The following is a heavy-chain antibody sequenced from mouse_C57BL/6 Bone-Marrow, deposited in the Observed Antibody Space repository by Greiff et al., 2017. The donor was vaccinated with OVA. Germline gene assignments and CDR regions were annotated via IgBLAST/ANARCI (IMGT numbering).Heavy chain of an antibody. D-gene: IGHD2-4*01. V-gene: IGHV1-81*01. CDR2: IYPRSGNT. Sequence: QVHLKESGAELARPGASVKLSCKASGYTFTSYGISWVKQRTGQGLEWIGEIYPRSGNTYYNEKFKGKATLTADKSSSTAYMELRSLTSEDSAVYFCARWVYDYDGGYYFDYWGQGTTLTVSS. J-gene: IGHJ2*01. CDR3: ARWVYDYDGGYYFDY. CDR1: GYTFTSYG.